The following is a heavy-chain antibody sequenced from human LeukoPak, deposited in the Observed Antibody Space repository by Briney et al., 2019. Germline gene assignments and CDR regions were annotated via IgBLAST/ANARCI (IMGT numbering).Heavy chain of an antibody. CDR3: ARGNRDIVVVPAAQHFDY. Sequence: TGGSLRLSCAASGFTFSSYAMHWVPQAPGKGLEWVAVISYDGSNKYYADSVKGRFTISRDNSKNTLYLQMNSLRAEDTAVYYCARGNRDIVVVPAAQHFDYWGQGTLVTVSS. J-gene: IGHJ4*02. CDR2: ISYDGSNK. V-gene: IGHV3-30*04. D-gene: IGHD2-2*01. CDR1: GFTFSSYA.